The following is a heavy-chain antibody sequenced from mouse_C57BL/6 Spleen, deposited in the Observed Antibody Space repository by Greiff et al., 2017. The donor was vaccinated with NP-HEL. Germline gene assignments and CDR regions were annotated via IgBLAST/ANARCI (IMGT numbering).Heavy chain of an antibody. CDR1: GYAFSSSW. V-gene: IGHV1-82*01. CDR2: IYPGDGDT. J-gene: IGHJ3*01. CDR3: ARSGYDSWFAY. D-gene: IGHD2-2*01. Sequence: VQRVESGPELVKPGASVKISCKASGYAFSSSWMNWVKQRPGKGLEWIGRIYPGDGDTNYNGKFKGKATLTADKSSSTAYLQLSSLTSEDSAVYFCARSGYDSWFAYWGQGTLVTVSA.